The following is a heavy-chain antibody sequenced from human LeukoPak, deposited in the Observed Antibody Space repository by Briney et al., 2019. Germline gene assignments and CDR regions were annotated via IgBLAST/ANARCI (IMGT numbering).Heavy chain of an antibody. J-gene: IGHJ4*02. D-gene: IGHD6-13*01. Sequence: GGSLRLSCAASGFTFSSYSMNWVRQAPGKGLEWVSYISSSSSTIYYADSVKGRFTISSDNAKNSVSLQMNSLRAEDTALYYCARGSGSSWYFYFDYWGQGTLVTVSS. CDR2: ISSSSSTI. V-gene: IGHV3-48*04. CDR3: ARGSGSSWYFYFDY. CDR1: GFTFSSYS.